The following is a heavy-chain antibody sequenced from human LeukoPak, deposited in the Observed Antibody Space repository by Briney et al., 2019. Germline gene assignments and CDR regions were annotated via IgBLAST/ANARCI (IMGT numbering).Heavy chain of an antibody. D-gene: IGHD2-2*01. CDR1: GYTFTDYY. CDR3: ARPRGVVVPAALFDY. V-gene: IGHV1-2*02. Sequence: ASVKVSCKTSGYTFTDYYMFWVRQAPGQGLEWMGWINPNSGGTNYAQKLQGRVTMTTDTSTSTAYMELRSLRSDDTAVYYCARPRGVVVPAALFDYWGQGTLVTVSS. CDR2: INPNSGGT. J-gene: IGHJ4*02.